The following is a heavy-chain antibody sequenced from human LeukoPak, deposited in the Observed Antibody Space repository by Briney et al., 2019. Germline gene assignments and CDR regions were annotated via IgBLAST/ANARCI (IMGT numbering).Heavy chain of an antibody. CDR2: IYYSGST. D-gene: IGHD3-16*01. CDR3: ARGWVSYDYVWGSSRPLPWFDP. J-gene: IGHJ5*02. Sequence: PSQTLSLTCTVSGGSISSGDYYWSWIRQPPGKGLEWIGYIYYSGSTYYNPSLKSRVTISVDTSKNQFSLKLSSVTAADTAVYYCARGWVSYDYVWGSSRPLPWFDPWGQGTLVTVSS. V-gene: IGHV4-30-4*01. CDR1: GGSISSGDYY.